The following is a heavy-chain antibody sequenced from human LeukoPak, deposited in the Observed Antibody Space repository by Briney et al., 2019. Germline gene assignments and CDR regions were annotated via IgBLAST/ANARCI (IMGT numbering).Heavy chain of an antibody. CDR3: ARAFRGVIPYYFDY. Sequence: SETLSLTCTVSGDSISTYYWSWIRQPPGKGLEWIGYIYHSGSTNYNPSLKSRVTISVDTSKNQFSLKLISVTAADTAVYYCARAFRGVIPYYFDYWGQGTLVTVSS. CDR2: IYHSGST. CDR1: GDSISTYY. V-gene: IGHV4-59*01. J-gene: IGHJ4*02. D-gene: IGHD3-10*01.